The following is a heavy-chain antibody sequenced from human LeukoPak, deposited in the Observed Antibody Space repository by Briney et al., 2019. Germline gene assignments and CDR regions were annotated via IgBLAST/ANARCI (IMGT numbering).Heavy chain of an antibody. CDR1: GGSISSHY. V-gene: IGHV4-59*11. J-gene: IGHJ4*02. CDR2: MDYSGST. CDR3: AREGGPYRPLDY. Sequence: KTSETLSLTCTVSGGSISSHYWSWIRQPPEKRLEWIGYMDYSGSTNYNPSLKSRVTISVDTSKKQFSLKLTSVTAADTAVYYCAREGGPYRPLDYSGQGTLVTVAS.